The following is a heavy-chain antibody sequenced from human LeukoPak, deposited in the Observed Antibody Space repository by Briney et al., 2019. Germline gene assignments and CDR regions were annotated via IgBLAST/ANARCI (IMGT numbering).Heavy chain of an antibody. J-gene: IGHJ4*02. V-gene: IGHV4-34*01. Sequence: SETLSLTYAVYGESFSGHYWTWISQPPGRGLEWIGEINHSGSTTSNPSLNNRVTISVDTSKNQFSLKLTSVTAADTAVYYCARPRYGSGSLDSWGQGTLVTVSS. CDR1: GESFSGHY. CDR2: INHSGST. CDR3: ARPRYGSGSLDS. D-gene: IGHD3-10*01.